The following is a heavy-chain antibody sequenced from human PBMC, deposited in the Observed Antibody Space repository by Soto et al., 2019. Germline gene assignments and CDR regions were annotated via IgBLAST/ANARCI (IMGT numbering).Heavy chain of an antibody. V-gene: IGHV3-23*01. J-gene: IGHJ4*02. CDR2: ISGSGGST. Sequence: GGSLRLSCAASGFTFSSYAMSWVRQAPGKRLEWVSAISGSGGSTYYADSVKGRFTISRDNSKNTLYLQMNSLRAEDTAVYYCAKYPGTNPGGEYFDYCGQATLVTVSS. CDR1: GFTFSSYA. CDR3: AKYPGTNPGGEYFDY. D-gene: IGHD1-7*01.